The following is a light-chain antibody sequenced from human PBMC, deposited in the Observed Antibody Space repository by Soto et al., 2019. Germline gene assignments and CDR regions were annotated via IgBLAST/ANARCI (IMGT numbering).Light chain of an antibody. J-gene: IGKJ2*01. Sequence: DIQTTQSPSTLSASVGDRVTITCRASQSIGSSLAWYQQKPGKGPKLLIYDASTLESGVPSRFSGSGFGTEFALTISSLQPDDFATFYCQQYNSYGTFGQGTKLEIK. CDR3: QQYNSYGT. CDR1: QSIGSS. CDR2: DAS. V-gene: IGKV1-5*01.